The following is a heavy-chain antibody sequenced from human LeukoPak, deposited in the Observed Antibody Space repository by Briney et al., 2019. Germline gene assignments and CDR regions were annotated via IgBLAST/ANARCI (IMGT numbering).Heavy chain of an antibody. CDR3: ARDLATFYYGSGSHHYGMDV. CDR2: IWYDGCNE. D-gene: IGHD3-10*01. CDR1: GFTFSRYG. V-gene: IGHV3-33*01. J-gene: IGHJ6*02. Sequence: TGGSLRLSCAASGFTFSRYGMHWIRQAPGKGLEWVAVIWYDGCNEYYGGSVKGRFTISRDNSRNTLFLQMNSLRAEDTAVYYCARDLATFYYGSGSHHYGMDVWGQGTTVTVSS.